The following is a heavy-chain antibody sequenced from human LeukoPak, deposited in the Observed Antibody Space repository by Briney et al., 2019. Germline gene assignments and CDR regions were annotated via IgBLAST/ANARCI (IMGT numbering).Heavy chain of an antibody. Sequence: SVKVSCKASGGTSSSYAISWVRQAPGQGLEWMGRIIPIFGTANYAQKFQGRVTITTDESTSTAYMELSSLRSEDTAVYYCARDARSDETYYYYYMDVWGKGTTVTVSS. CDR3: ARDARSDETYYYYYMDV. CDR1: GGTSSSYA. V-gene: IGHV1-69*05. J-gene: IGHJ6*03. CDR2: IIPIFGTA. D-gene: IGHD6-6*01.